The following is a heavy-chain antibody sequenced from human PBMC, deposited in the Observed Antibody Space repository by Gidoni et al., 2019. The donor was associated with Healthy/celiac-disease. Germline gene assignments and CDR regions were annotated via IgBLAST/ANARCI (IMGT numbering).Heavy chain of an antibody. CDR2: IIPIFGTA. Sequence: QVQLVQSGAEVKKPGSSVQVSCKASGDTFSSYVISWVRQAPGQGLEWMGGIIPIFGTANYAQKFQGRVTITADESTSTAYMELSSLRSEDTAVYYCARPEYSYGHRYAFDIWGQGTMVTVSS. CDR1: GDTFSSYV. D-gene: IGHD5-18*01. CDR3: ARPEYSYGHRYAFDI. V-gene: IGHV1-69*01. J-gene: IGHJ3*02.